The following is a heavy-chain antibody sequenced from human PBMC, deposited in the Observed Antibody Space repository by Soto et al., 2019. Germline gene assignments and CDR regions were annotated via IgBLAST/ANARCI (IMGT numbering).Heavy chain of an antibody. CDR2: ISGYDGRT. CDR1: GYTFTRYG. V-gene: IGHV1-18*01. D-gene: IGHD3-10*01. J-gene: IGHJ6*02. Sequence: QVHLVQSGAEVKKPGASVKVSCKTSGYTFTRYGISWVRQAPGQGLEWMGWISGYDGRTNFAQKVQDRVTMTTDTSTITVYMEVRRLTSDDTAVYDCAREGAVHYYDYGMDVWGQGTTVTVSS. CDR3: AREGAVHYYDYGMDV.